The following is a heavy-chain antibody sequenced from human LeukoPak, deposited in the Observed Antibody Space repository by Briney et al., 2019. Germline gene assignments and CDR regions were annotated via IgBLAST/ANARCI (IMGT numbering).Heavy chain of an antibody. CDR2: INPNSGGT. Sequence: GASVKVSCKASGYTFNGYYMHWMRQAPGQGLEWMGWINPNSGGTNYAQKFQGRVTMTRDTSISTAYMELSRLRSDDTAVYYGARVIRYSSSWYWFDPWSQGTLVTVSS. D-gene: IGHD6-13*01. CDR1: GYTFNGYY. CDR3: ARVIRYSSSWYWFDP. J-gene: IGHJ5*02. V-gene: IGHV1-2*02.